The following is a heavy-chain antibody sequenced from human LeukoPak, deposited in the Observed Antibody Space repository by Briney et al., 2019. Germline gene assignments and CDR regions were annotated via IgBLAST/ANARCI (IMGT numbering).Heavy chain of an antibody. D-gene: IGHD5-12*01. J-gene: IGHJ4*02. CDR1: GGSISSYY. Sequence: SETLSLTCTVSGGSISSYYWSWIRQPAGKGLDWMGRIYTSVSSNYNPSLTSRGTISVENSKNQFSFNLRFVTAAYTAWDYFATGGFDLTPRLDSWGQGNLVTVSS. CDR3: ATGGFDLTPRLDS. V-gene: IGHV4-4*07. CDR2: IYTSVSS.